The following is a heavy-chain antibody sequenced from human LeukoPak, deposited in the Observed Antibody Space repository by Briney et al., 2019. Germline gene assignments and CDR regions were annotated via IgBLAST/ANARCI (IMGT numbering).Heavy chain of an antibody. Sequence: GGSLRLSCAASGFTFNTCGMHWVRHAPGKGLEWVSHSSSSGSTIHYADSVKGRFTFSRDNAKNSLYLQMNSLRAEDTAVYYCARGDRYDEYYFDYWGQGTLITVSS. CDR1: GFTFNTCG. D-gene: IGHD5-24*01. J-gene: IGHJ4*02. CDR2: SSSSGSTI. CDR3: ARGDRYDEYYFDY. V-gene: IGHV3-48*03.